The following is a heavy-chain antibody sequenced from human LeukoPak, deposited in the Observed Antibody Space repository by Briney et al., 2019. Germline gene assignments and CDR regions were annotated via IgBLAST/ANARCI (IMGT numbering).Heavy chain of an antibody. V-gene: IGHV4-4*09. CDR2: IHSSGYT. CDR3: AKRQGLTSGSYDWFAP. D-gene: IGHD1-26*01. CDR1: GGSISGSY. J-gene: IGHJ5*02. Sequence: PSETLSLTCTVSGGSISGSYWSWIPQPPGQGLEWIAYIHSSGYTNYNPSLKSRLTISVDTSKNQFSLKVTSVTAADTAMYYCAKRQGLTSGSYDWFAPWGQGTLVTVSS.